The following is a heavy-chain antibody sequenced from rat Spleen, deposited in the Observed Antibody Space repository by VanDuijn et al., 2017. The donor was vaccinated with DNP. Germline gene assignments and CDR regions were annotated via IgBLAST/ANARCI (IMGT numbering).Heavy chain of an antibody. CDR1: GFSLTSYG. D-gene: IGHD1-4*01. Sequence: QVQLKESGPGLVQPSQTLSLTCTVSGFSLTSYGVSWVRQPPGKGLEWIAAISSGGSTYYNSALKSRLSISRDTSKGQVFLKMNSLQTEDTAIYFCTRGCGYNYYFDYWGQGVMVTVSS. J-gene: IGHJ2*01. CDR3: TRGCGYNYYFDY. CDR2: ISSGGST. V-gene: IGHV2S12*01.